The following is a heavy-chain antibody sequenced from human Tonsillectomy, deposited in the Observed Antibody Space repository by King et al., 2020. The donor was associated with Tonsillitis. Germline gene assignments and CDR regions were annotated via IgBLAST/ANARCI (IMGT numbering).Heavy chain of an antibody. J-gene: IGHJ4*02. CDR3: ASLGRELWTENVFGY. Sequence: MQLQESGPGLVKPSETLSLTCTVSGGSISSYYWSWIRQPPGKGLEWIGYIYYSGSTNYNPSLKSRVTISVDTSKNPFSLKLSSVTASDTAVYYCASLGRELWTENVFGYCGQGTLVTVSS. CDR2: IYYSGST. CDR1: GGSISSYY. V-gene: IGHV4-59*12. D-gene: IGHD1-26*01.